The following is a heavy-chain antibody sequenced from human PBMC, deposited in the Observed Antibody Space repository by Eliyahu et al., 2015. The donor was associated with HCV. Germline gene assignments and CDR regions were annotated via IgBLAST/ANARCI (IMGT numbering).Heavy chain of an antibody. Sequence: QVQLVQSGAEVKKPGSSVKVSCKASGNTFXXYAINWVRQAPGQGLEWMGRIIPFFGIAXYAQKFQGXVTITADRSTSTAYMELSSLRSEDTAVYYCARGSIEVVVAATTPHNWFDPWGQGTLVTVSS. J-gene: IGHJ5*02. D-gene: IGHD2-15*01. CDR1: GNTFXXYA. CDR2: IIPFFGIA. V-gene: IGHV1-69*04. CDR3: ARGSIEVVVAATTPHNWFDP.